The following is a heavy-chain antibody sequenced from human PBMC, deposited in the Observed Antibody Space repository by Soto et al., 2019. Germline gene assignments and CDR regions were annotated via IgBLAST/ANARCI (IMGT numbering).Heavy chain of an antibody. Sequence: PGGSLRLSCAASGFTFSSYAMHWVRQAPGKGLEWVAVISYDGSNKYYADSVKGRFTISRDNSKNTLCLQMNSLRAEDTAVYYCARDCSSTSRYFYYGMDVWGQGTTVTVSS. J-gene: IGHJ6*02. CDR3: ARDCSSTSRYFYYGMDV. CDR2: ISYDGSNK. V-gene: IGHV3-30-3*01. D-gene: IGHD2-2*01. CDR1: GFTFSSYA.